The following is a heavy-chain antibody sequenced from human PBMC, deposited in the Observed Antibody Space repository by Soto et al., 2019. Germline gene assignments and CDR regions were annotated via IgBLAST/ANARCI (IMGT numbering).Heavy chain of an antibody. CDR2: FDPEDGET. V-gene: IGHV1-24*01. CDR1: GYTLTELS. J-gene: IGHJ5*02. Sequence: GASVKVSCKVSGYTLTELSMHWLRQAPGKGLEWMGGFDPEDGETIYAQKFQGRVTMTEDTSTDTAYMELSSLRSEDTAVYYCATWSAVISPAQDWFDPWGQGTLVTVSS. CDR3: ATWSAVISPAQDWFDP. D-gene: IGHD3-3*01.